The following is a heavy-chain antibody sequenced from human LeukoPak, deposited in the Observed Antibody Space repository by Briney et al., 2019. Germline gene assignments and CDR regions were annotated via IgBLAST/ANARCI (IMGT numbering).Heavy chain of an antibody. J-gene: IGHJ1*01. CDR3: AKESLLEKDFQH. CDR2: ISGRGDST. Sequence: PGGSLRLSCAASGFTFSSYWMSWVRQAPGKGLEWVSGISGRGDSTYYADSVKGRFTISRDNSKNTLSLQMNSLRAEDTAVYYCAKESLLEKDFQHWGQGTLVTVSS. D-gene: IGHD3-3*01. CDR1: GFTFSSYW. V-gene: IGHV3-23*01.